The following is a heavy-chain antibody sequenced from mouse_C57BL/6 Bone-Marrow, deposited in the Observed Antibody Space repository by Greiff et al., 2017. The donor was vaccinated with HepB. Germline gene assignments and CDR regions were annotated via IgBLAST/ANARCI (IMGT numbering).Heavy chain of an antibody. D-gene: IGHD2-4*01. CDR3: SRWDYSYAMDY. Sequence: EVKLVESGGGLVKPGGSLKLSCAASGFTFSDYGMHWVRQAPEKGLEWVAYISSGSSTIYYADTVKGRFTISRDHANNTLFLQMTSLRSEDTAMYYCSRWDYSYAMDYWGQGTSVTVSS. V-gene: IGHV5-17*01. J-gene: IGHJ4*01. CDR1: GFTFSDYG. CDR2: ISSGSSTI.